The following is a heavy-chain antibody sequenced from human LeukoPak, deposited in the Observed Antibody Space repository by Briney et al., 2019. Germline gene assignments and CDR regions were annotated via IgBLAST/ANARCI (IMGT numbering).Heavy chain of an antibody. Sequence: GGSLRLSCAASGFIFSNYWMSWLRQTPGKGLEWVANIRQEGIKKNYVDSVEGRFTISRDNAQNSVYLQMTSLRAEDTAVYYCATDTGHGYFESWGQGTLVTVSS. CDR3: ATDTGHGYFES. V-gene: IGHV3-7*01. D-gene: IGHD4-17*01. J-gene: IGHJ4*02. CDR1: GFIFSNYW. CDR2: IRQEGIKK.